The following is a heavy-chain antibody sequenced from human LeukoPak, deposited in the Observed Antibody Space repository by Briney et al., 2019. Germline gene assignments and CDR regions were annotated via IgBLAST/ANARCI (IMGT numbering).Heavy chain of an antibody. Sequence: SSQTLSPTCTVSGGSISSNNYYWGWIRQPPGKGLEGIGSIYYTGNTHNNASLKRRVTMSVDTSKNHFSLRLNSVAAADTAVYYCARHAWDNLLTGGGYYFDYWGQGTLVTVSS. CDR1: GGSISSNNYY. J-gene: IGHJ4*02. V-gene: IGHV4-39*01. CDR3: ARHAWDNLLTGGGYYFDY. CDR2: IYYTGNT. D-gene: IGHD3-9*01.